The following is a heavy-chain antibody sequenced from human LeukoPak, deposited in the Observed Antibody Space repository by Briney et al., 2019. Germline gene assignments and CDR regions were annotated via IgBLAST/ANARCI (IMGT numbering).Heavy chain of an antibody. CDR3: ARAGAAAGPIDY. J-gene: IGHJ4*02. D-gene: IGHD6-13*01. Sequence: SETLSLTCTVSGGSISGYYWSWIRQPPGKGLEWIGEINHSGSTYYNPSLKSRVTISVDTSKNQFSLKLSSVTAADTAVYYCARAGAAAGPIDYWGQGTLVTVSS. CDR2: INHSGST. V-gene: IGHV4-34*01. CDR1: GGSISGYY.